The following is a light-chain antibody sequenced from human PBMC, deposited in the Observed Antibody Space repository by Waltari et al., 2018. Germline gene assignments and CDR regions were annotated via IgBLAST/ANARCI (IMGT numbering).Light chain of an antibody. Sequence: QAALTQHASGAGAPGGSITISCTGSTSSGGFYNLVCWYQKHPGKAPKLIIYDVTKRPSGIPDRFSGFKTGNTASLTISGLQAEDEADYYCCSYAGSYTLLFGGGTELTVL. CDR1: TSSGGFYNL. CDR3: CSYAGSYTLL. J-gene: IGLJ3*02. CDR2: DVT. V-gene: IGLV2-23*02.